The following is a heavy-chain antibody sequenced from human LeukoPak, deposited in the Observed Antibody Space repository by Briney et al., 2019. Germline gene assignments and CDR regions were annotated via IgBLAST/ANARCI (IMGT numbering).Heavy chain of an antibody. CDR3: AREGFEAYYYMDV. Sequence: GGSLRLSCAASGFTFSSYWMHWVRHAPGKGLVWVSRINSDGSSTSYADSVKGRFTIFKDNAKNTLYLQMNSLRAEDTAVYYCAREGFEAYYYMDVWGKGTTVTVSS. CDR2: INSDGSST. CDR1: GFTFSSYW. V-gene: IGHV3-74*01. J-gene: IGHJ6*03.